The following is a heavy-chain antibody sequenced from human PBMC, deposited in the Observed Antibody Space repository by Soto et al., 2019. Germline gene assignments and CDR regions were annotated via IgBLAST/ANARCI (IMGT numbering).Heavy chain of an antibody. CDR3: AHRRGADYKGCFHS. J-gene: IGHJ4*02. D-gene: IGHD4-4*01. V-gene: IGHV2-5*01. CDR2: IYWSDQK. CDR1: GFSLSTSGVG. Sequence: QITLKESGPTLVKPTQTLTLTCTFSGFSLSTSGVGVSWIRQPPGKALEWLALIYWSDQKRYSPSLSSRLTITKGTSKNQLVLTMTSMDPVDTATYYCAHRRGADYKGCFHSWGQGTLVTVSS.